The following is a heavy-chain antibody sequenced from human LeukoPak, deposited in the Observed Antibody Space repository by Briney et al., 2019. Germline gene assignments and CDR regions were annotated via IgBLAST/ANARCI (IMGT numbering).Heavy chain of an antibody. Sequence: GGSLRLSCAASGFTFSSYSMNWVRQAPGKGLEWVASINHNGNVNYYVDSVKGRFTISRDNAKNSLYLQMSNLRAEDTAVYFCARGGGLDVWAQGATVTVSS. CDR2: INHNGNVN. J-gene: IGHJ6*02. V-gene: IGHV3-7*03. CDR3: ARGGGLDV. D-gene: IGHD3-16*01. CDR1: GFTFSSYS.